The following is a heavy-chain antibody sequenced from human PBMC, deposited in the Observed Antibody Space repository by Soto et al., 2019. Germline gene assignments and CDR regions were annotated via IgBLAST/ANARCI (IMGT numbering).Heavy chain of an antibody. CDR2: IYATGTT. J-gene: IGHJ5*02. V-gene: IGHV4-4*07. CDR3: ARRGVRAAATNWFDP. Sequence: SETLSLTCTVSGASISGFYWSWIRKSAGKGLEWIGRIYATGTTDYNPSLKSRVMMSVDTSKKQFSLRLTSVTAADTAVYYCARRGVRAAATNWFDPWGQGTLVTVSS. CDR1: GASISGFY. D-gene: IGHD6-13*01.